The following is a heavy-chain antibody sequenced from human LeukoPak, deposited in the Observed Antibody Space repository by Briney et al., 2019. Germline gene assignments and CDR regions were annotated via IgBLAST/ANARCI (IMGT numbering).Heavy chain of an antibody. Sequence: GGSLRLSCAASGFTVSSNYMSWVRQAPGKGLEWVSVIYSGGSTYYADSVKGRFTISRDNSKNTLYLQMNSLRAEDTAVYYCARVIDQTYYYYYMDVWGKGTTVTVSS. V-gene: IGHV3-53*01. CDR1: GFTVSSNY. CDR2: IYSGGST. CDR3: ARVIDQTYYYYYMDV. J-gene: IGHJ6*03.